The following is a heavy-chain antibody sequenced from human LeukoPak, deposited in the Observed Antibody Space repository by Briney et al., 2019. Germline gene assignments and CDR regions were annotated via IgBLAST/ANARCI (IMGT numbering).Heavy chain of an antibody. Sequence: PSETLSLTCTVSGGSISSGGYYWSWIRQPPGKGLEWIGYIYHSGSTYYNPSLKSRVTISVDRSKNQFSLKLSSVTAADTAVYYCARLYSSSSLDAFDIWGQGTMVTVSS. D-gene: IGHD6-6*01. V-gene: IGHV4-30-2*01. CDR1: GGSISSGGYY. CDR2: IYHSGST. CDR3: ARLYSSSSLDAFDI. J-gene: IGHJ3*02.